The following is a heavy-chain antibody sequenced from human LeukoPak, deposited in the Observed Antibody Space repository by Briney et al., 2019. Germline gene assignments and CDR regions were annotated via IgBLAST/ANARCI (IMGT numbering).Heavy chain of an antibody. D-gene: IGHD3-16*01. CDR1: GFTFCNYA. J-gene: IGHJ4*02. Sequence: GGSLRLSCEASGFTFCNYAMSWVLQVPGKGLQWVSSITNSGSGTYYADSVLGRFTISRDNSKNTLYLQMDSLSAEDTAVYYCVRRYYESLGGSFDHWGQGTLVTVSS. CDR3: VRRYYESLGGSFDH. CDR2: ITNSGSGT. V-gene: IGHV3-23*01.